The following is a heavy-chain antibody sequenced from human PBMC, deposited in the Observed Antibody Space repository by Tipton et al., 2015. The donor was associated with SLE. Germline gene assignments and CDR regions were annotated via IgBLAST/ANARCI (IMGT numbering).Heavy chain of an antibody. CDR3: ARDWRNKGLDV. CDR2: TTNDGSFT. V-gene: IGHV3-74*01. Sequence: SLRLSCAATGFSVGDYYMVWVRQVPGKGLVWVSYTTNDGSFTTYADSVKGRFTVSRDSAKNSLYLQMSSLRTEDTALYFCARDWRNKGLDVWGQGTMVTVSS. CDR1: GFSVGDYY. J-gene: IGHJ3*01. D-gene: IGHD2/OR15-2a*01.